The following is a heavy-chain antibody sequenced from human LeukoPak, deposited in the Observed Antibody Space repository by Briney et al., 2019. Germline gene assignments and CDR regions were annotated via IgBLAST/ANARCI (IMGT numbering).Heavy chain of an antibody. V-gene: IGHV1-69*13. J-gene: IGHJ3*02. D-gene: IGHD3-10*01. Sequence: SVKVSCKASGGTFSSYAISWVRQAPGQGLEWMGGIIPIFGTANYAQKFQGRVTITADESTSTAYMELSSLRSEDTAVYYCARGRGDLTKDAFDIWGQGTMVTVSS. CDR3: ARGRGDLTKDAFDI. CDR2: IIPIFGTA. CDR1: GGTFSSYA.